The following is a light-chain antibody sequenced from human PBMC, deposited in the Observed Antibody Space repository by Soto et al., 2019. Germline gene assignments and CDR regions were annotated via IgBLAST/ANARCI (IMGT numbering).Light chain of an antibody. CDR3: MQSTQLPPT. J-gene: IGKJ5*01. CDR1: QSLLNITGEAF. V-gene: IGKV2D-29*02. Sequence: DVVMTQTPLSLSVAPGQPASSSCKSSQSLLNITGEAFLFWYLQKPGQSPQLLIYEVSTRVSGVPDRFSGSGSGTDFTLEISRVETDDVGIYYCMQSTQLPPTFGQGTRLEIK. CDR2: EVS.